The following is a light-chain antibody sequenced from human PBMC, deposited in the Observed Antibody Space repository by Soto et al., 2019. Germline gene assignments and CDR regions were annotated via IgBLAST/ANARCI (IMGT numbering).Light chain of an antibody. J-gene: IGKJ1*01. CDR2: DAS. CDR3: QLYGSSRWT. CDR1: QSIGLA. V-gene: IGKV3-11*01. Sequence: EIVLTQSPATLSLSPGERATLSCRASQSIGLAIAWYQHKPGQAPRLLIFDASQRATGIPARFRGSGSGTDFTLTISRLEPEDFAVYFCQLYGSSRWTFGQGTKVDIK.